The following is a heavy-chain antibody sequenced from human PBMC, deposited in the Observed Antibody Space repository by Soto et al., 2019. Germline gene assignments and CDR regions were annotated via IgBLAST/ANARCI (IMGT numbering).Heavy chain of an antibody. V-gene: IGHV5-51*01. CDR1: GYSFTSYW. D-gene: IGHD6-19*01. CDR3: ARLDSSGWSHYYGMDV. CDR2: IYPGDSDT. J-gene: IGHJ6*02. Sequence: PGESLKISCKGSGYSFTSYWIGWVRQMPGKGLEWMGIIYPGDSDTRYSPSFQGQVTISADKSISTAYLQWSSLKASDTAMYYCARLDSSGWSHYYGMDVWGQGTTVTVSS.